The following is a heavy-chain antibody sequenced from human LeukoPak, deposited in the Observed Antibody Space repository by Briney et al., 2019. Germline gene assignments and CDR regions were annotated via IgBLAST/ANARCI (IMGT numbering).Heavy chain of an antibody. CDR3: AAEGVVVPAAMYY. D-gene: IGHD2-2*01. Sequence: PSETLSLTCTVSGGSISSGSYYWSWIRQPAGKGLEWIGRIYTSGSTNYKPSLKSRVTISVDTSKNQFSLKLSSVTAADTAVYYCAAEGVVVPAAMYYWGQGTLVTVSS. J-gene: IGHJ4*02. CDR1: GGSISSGSYY. V-gene: IGHV4-61*02. CDR2: IYTSGST.